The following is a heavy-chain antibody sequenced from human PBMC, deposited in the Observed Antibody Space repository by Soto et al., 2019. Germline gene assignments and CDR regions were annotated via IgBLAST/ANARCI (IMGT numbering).Heavy chain of an antibody. CDR2: INTDGSVA. D-gene: IGHD3-22*01. V-gene: IGHV3-74*03. Sequence: GGSLRLSCAASGFTFRSYWMHWVRQAPGKGLVWVSRINTDGSVAMYVDSVKGRFTISRDNSKNTLYLQMNSLRAEDTAVYYCARDHSYYDSSVFDYWGQGTLVTVSS. J-gene: IGHJ4*02. CDR1: GFTFRSYW. CDR3: ARDHSYYDSSVFDY.